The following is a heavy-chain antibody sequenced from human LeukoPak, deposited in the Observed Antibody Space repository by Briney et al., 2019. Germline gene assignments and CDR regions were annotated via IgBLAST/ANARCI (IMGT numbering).Heavy chain of an antibody. CDR1: GFTFDDYG. D-gene: IGHD6-13*01. J-gene: IGHJ4*02. CDR2: INWNGGST. Sequence: PGGSLRLSCAASGFTFDDYGVSWVRQAPGKGLEWVSGINWNGGSTGYADSVKGRFTISRDNAKNSLYLQMNSLRAEDTALYYCARVRDYSSSWYYFDYWGQGTLVTVSS. V-gene: IGHV3-20*04. CDR3: ARVRDYSSSWYYFDY.